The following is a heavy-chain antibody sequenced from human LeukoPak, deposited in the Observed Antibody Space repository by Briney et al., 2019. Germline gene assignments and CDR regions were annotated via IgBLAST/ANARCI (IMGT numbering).Heavy chain of an antibody. Sequence: SGTLSLTCAVSGGSGGSISSSNYWSWVRQPPGKGLEWIGEIYHSGSTNYNPSLKSRVTISVDKSKNQFSLKLNSVTAADTAVYYCARLDPPRYNWNYGPQGYYFDYWGQGTLVTVSS. CDR3: ARLDPPRYNWNYGPQGYYFDY. CDR1: GGSGGSISSSNY. CDR2: IYHSGST. D-gene: IGHD1-7*01. J-gene: IGHJ4*02. V-gene: IGHV4-4*02.